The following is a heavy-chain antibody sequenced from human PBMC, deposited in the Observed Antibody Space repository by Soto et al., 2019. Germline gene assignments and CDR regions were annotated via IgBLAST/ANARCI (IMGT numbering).Heavy chain of an antibody. CDR2: IIPIFGTA. V-gene: IGHV1-69*06. Sequence: QVQLVQSGAEVKKPGSSVRVSCKTSGGTFSTYAISWVRQAPGQGLEWMGGIIPIFGTANYAQKFQGRVTITANKSTGTAYMELSSLRFEDTAVYYCASDLGYGNLSGYWGQGTLVTVSS. CDR1: GGTFSTYA. D-gene: IGHD4-17*01. CDR3: ASDLGYGNLSGY. J-gene: IGHJ4*02.